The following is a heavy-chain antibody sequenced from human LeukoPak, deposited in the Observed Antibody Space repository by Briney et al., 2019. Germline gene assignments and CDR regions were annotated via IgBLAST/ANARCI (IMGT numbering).Heavy chain of an antibody. CDR2: ISSNGGST. J-gene: IGHJ6*02. CDR3: AGDQGSSWYPYYYYGMDV. Sequence: GGSLRLSCAASGFTFSSYAMHWVRQAPGKGLEYVSAISSNGGSTYYANSVKGRFTISRDNSKNTLYLQMGSLRAEDMAVYYCAGDQGSSWYPYYYYGMDVWGQGTTVTVSS. D-gene: IGHD6-13*01. V-gene: IGHV3-64*01. CDR1: GFTFSSYA.